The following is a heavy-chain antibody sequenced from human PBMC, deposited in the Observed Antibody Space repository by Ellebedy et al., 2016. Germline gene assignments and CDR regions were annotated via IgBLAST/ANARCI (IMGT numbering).Heavy chain of an antibody. CDR3: ARVPHYGGDLSPYYYYGMDV. J-gene: IGHJ6*02. CDR2: ISSSGSTK. CDR1: GFTFSDYY. D-gene: IGHD4-23*01. Sequence: GESLKISCAASGFTFSDYYMSWIRQAPGKGLQWVSHISSSGSTKYYADSVKGRFTISRDNAKNSLYLQMNSLRAEDTAVYYCARVPHYGGDLSPYYYYGMDVWGQGTTVTVSS. V-gene: IGHV3-11*01.